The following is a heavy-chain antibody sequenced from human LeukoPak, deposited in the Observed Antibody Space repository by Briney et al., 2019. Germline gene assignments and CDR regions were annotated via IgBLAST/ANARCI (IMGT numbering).Heavy chain of an antibody. V-gene: IGHV5-51*01. CDR3: ARHRPYSSGWRHFDY. D-gene: IGHD6-19*01. Sequence: GESLKISCKGSGYSFSSYWIGWVRQMPGKGLEWMGIIYPGDSDTRYSPSFQGQVTISADKSISTAYLQWSSLTASDTAMYYCARHRPYSSGWRHFDYWGQGTLATVSS. J-gene: IGHJ4*02. CDR1: GYSFSSYW. CDR2: IYPGDSDT.